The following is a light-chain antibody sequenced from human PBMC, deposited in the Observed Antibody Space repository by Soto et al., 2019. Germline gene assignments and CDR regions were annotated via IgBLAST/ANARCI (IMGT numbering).Light chain of an antibody. Sequence: SYELTQPPSVSGAPGQRARITFAGNNIGSKSVHWYQQKPGQAPVLVVYDDSDRPSGIPERFSGSNSGNTATLTISRVEAGDEADYYCQLWDSSSDHVVFGGGTKLTVL. CDR1: NIGSKS. J-gene: IGLJ2*01. CDR2: DDS. CDR3: QLWDSSSDHVV. V-gene: IGLV3-21*02.